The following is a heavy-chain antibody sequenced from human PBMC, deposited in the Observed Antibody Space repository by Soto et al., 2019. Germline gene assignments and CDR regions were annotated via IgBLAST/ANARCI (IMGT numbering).Heavy chain of an antibody. D-gene: IGHD4-17*01. Sequence: PGESLKISCKGSGYTFTSYWIGWVRQMPGKGLEWMGIIYPGDSNTHYSPSLQGQVTISVDKSISTAYLQWSSLKASDTAMYYCARQRDYGNYYYYPLDVWGQGTTVTVSS. CDR3: ARQRDYGNYYYYPLDV. V-gene: IGHV5-51*01. CDR2: IYPGDSNT. CDR1: GYTFTSYW. J-gene: IGHJ6*02.